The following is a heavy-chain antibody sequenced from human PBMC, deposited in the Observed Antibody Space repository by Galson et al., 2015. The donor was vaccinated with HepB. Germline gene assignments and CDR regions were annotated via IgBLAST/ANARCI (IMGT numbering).Heavy chain of an antibody. CDR3: ARGRDYAFDI. J-gene: IGHJ3*02. D-gene: IGHD3-16*01. Sequence: SLRLSCAASGFTFSSYWMNWVRQAPGKGLEWLSFISTSGVVSYADSVKGRLTISRDTAKNSLYLQMNSLRAEDTAMYYCARGRDYAFDIWGLGTMVTVSS. CDR2: ISTSGVV. CDR1: GFTFSSYW. V-gene: IGHV3-48*01.